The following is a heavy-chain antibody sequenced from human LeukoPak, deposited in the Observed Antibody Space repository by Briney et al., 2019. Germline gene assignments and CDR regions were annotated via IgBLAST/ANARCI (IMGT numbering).Heavy chain of an antibody. CDR2: FDPEDGET. D-gene: IGHD3-10*01. V-gene: IGHV1-24*01. CDR3: ATSGYYGSGSYLYWYFDL. CDR1: GYTLTELS. Sequence: ASVKVSCKVSGYTLTELSMHWVRQAPGKGLEWMGGFDPEDGETIYAQKFQGRVTMTEDTSTDTAYMELSSLRPEDTAVYYCATSGYYGSGSYLYWYFDLWGRGTLVTVSS. J-gene: IGHJ2*01.